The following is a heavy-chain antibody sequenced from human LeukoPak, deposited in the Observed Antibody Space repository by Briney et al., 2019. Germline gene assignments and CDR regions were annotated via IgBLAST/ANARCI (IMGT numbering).Heavy chain of an antibody. CDR1: GFTFDDYA. D-gene: IGHD4-23*01. J-gene: IGHJ4*02. CDR2: ISWNSGSI. CDR3: AKDLYGGFDY. Sequence: GGSLRLSCAASGFTFDDYAMHWVRQAPGKGLEWVSGISWNSGSIGYADSVKGRFTISRDNAKNSLYLQMNSLRAEDTALYYCAKDLYGGFDYWGQGTLGPVSS. V-gene: IGHV3-9*01.